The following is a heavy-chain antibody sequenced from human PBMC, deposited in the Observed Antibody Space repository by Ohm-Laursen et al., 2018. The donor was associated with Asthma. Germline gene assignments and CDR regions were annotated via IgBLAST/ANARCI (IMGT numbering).Heavy chain of an antibody. CDR2: ISNRGT. J-gene: IGHJ4*02. Sequence: GTLSLTCTLSGASFSTYYWGWIRQPPRKGLEWIGDISNRGTSDKSSLKGRFTISLDTSKNQFSLNLNSVTAADTTVYLCAGKLTGLDYWGQGIMVTVSS. V-gene: IGHV4-59*06. D-gene: IGHD1-20*01. CDR3: AGKLTGLDY. CDR1: GASFSTYY.